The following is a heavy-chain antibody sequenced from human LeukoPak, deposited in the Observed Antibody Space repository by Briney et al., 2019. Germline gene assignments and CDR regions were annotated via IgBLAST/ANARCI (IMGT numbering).Heavy chain of an antibody. D-gene: IGHD6-19*01. CDR3: GREGTSSGWCFLDY. Sequence: GGSLRLSCVASGFSVSNNYMSWVRQAPGKGLEWVSIIFNDGRTYYADSVKGRFIISRDNAKNTLYLQMNSLTVEDTAIYYCGREGTSSGWCFLDYWGRGTLVTVSS. CDR1: GFSVSNNY. V-gene: IGHV3-66*01. CDR2: IFNDGRT. J-gene: IGHJ4*02.